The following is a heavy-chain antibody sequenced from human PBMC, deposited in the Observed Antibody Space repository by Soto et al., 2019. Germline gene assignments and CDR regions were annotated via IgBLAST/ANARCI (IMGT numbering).Heavy chain of an antibody. CDR1: GYAISSGFY. J-gene: IGHJ4*02. D-gene: IGHD3-10*01. Sequence: SETLSLTCDVSGYAISSGFYWAWIRQPPGKRLEWIGNIYHTGTTYYNPSLKSRVTMSVDTSKNQFSLRLSSVTAADTAVFYCARVRTVGMSGSTGDSWGQGTLVTVSS. CDR2: IYHTGTT. V-gene: IGHV4-38-2*01. CDR3: ARVRTVGMSGSTGDS.